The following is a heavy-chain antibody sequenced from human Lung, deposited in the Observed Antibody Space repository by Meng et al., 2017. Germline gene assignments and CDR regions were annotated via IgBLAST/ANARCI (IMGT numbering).Heavy chain of an antibody. J-gene: IGHJ4*02. V-gene: IGHV3-21*01. CDR3: ARFETVGVATGDF. Sequence: EVQLVESGGGLVTPGGSLRLSCAASGFTFSNYSMNWVRQAPGKELEWVSSISSDSRYIFYADSVKGRFTISRDNGKKLLYLQMNSLSPEDTAVFYCARFETVGVATGDFWGQGILVTVSS. D-gene: IGHD2-15*01. CDR1: GFTFSNYS. CDR2: ISSDSRYI.